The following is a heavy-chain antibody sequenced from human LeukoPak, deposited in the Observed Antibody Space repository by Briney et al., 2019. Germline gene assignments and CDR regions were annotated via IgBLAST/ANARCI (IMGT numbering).Heavy chain of an antibody. D-gene: IGHD2-15*01. CDR2: IIPIFGTA. J-gene: IGHJ4*02. Sequence: ASAKVSCKASGGTFSSYAISWVRQAPGQGLEWMGGIIPIFGTANYAQKFQGRVTITTDESTSTAYMELSSLRSEDTAVYYCARDNGYCSGGSCYLLDYWGQGTLVTVSS. V-gene: IGHV1-69*05. CDR3: ARDNGYCSGGSCYLLDY. CDR1: GGTFSSYA.